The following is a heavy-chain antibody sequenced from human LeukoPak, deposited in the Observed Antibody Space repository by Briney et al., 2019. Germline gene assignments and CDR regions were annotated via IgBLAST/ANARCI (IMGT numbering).Heavy chain of an antibody. V-gene: IGHV4-38-2*01. Sequence: SETLSLTCAVSGYSISSGYYWGWIRPPPGKGLEWIGSIYHSGSTYYNPSLKSRVTISVDTSKNQFSLKLSSVTAADTAVYYCARRRDSSSDAFDIWGQGTMVTVSS. D-gene: IGHD6-6*01. CDR2: IYHSGST. J-gene: IGHJ3*02. CDR1: GYSISSGYY. CDR3: ARRRDSSSDAFDI.